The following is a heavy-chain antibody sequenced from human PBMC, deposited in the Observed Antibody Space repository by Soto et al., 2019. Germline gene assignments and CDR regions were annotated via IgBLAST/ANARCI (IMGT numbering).Heavy chain of an antibody. Sequence: GGSLRLSCAASGFTFSSYAMHWVRQAPGKGLEWVAVISYDGSNKYYADSVKGRFTISRDNSKNTLYLQMNSLRAEDTAVYYCARDNTEDYYSASRSNYYYGMDVWGQGTTVTVSS. CDR1: GFTFSSYA. CDR2: ISYDGSNK. D-gene: IGHD3-22*01. CDR3: ARDNTEDYYSASRSNYYYGMDV. V-gene: IGHV3-30-3*01. J-gene: IGHJ6*02.